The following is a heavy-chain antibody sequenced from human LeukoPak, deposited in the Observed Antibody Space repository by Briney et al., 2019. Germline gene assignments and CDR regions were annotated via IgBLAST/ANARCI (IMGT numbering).Heavy chain of an antibody. CDR1: GGTXSSYA. CDR3: ARGHIAVAAHAEYFQH. V-gene: IGHV1-69*04. J-gene: IGHJ1*01. Sequence: SVKVSCKASGGTXSSYAISWVRQAPGQGLEWMGRIIPILGIANYAQKFQGRVTITADKSTSTAYMELSSLRSEDTAVYYCARGHIAVAAHAEYFQHWGQGTLVTVSS. D-gene: IGHD6-19*01. CDR2: IIPILGIA.